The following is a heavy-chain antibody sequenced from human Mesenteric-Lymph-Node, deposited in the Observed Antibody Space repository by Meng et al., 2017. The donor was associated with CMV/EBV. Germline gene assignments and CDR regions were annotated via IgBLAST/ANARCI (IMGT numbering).Heavy chain of an antibody. CDR3: ARASSGWSSPFDY. CDR1: GFTFNSHG. J-gene: IGHJ4*02. V-gene: IGHV3-48*04. CDR2: ISSGSGTI. D-gene: IGHD6-19*01. Sequence: GESLKISCAASGFTFNSHGMHWVRQAPGKGLEWVSYISSGSGTIYYADSVKGRFTISRDNAKNSLYLQMNSLRAEDTAVYYCARASSGWSSPFDYWGQGTLVTVSS.